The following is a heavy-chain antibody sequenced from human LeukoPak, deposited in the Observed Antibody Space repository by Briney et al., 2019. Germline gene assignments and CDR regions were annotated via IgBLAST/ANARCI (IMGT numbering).Heavy chain of an antibody. V-gene: IGHV3-7*01. CDR1: GFTFSRYW. Sequence: GGSLRLSCAASGFTFSRYWMTWVRQAPGKGLEWVANIKQDGSEKYYVDSVKGRFTISRDNAENSLYLQMNSLRAEDTAVYYCARGRGYSDPFDYWGQGTLVTVSS. D-gene: IGHD5-12*01. CDR3: ARGRGYSDPFDY. CDR2: IKQDGSEK. J-gene: IGHJ4*02.